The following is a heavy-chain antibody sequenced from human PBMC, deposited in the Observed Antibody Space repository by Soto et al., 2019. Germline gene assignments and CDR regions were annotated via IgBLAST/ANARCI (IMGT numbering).Heavy chain of an antibody. V-gene: IGHV4-61*08. D-gene: IGHD2-21*02. J-gene: IGHJ4*02. Sequence: SSETLSLTCAVSGGSISSGGYSWSWIRQPPGKGLEWIAYIYYSGSTNYNPSLKSRVTISVDTSKNQFSLKLSSVTAADTAVYYCARGGWRLIDYWGQGTLVTVSS. CDR2: IYYSGST. CDR1: GGSISSGGYS. CDR3: ARGGWRLIDY.